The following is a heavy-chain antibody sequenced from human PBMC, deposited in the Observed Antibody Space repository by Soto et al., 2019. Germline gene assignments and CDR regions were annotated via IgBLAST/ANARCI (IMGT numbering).Heavy chain of an antibody. CDR1: GFTFSSYA. CDR3: ATVQLYSSSWYWFDP. J-gene: IGHJ5*02. V-gene: IGHV3-23*01. D-gene: IGHD6-13*01. CDR2: ISGSGGST. Sequence: EVLLLESGGGLVQSGGSLRLSCAASGFTFSSYAMTWVRQAPGKGLEWVSAISGSGGSTYYADSVKGRFTISRDNSKNTLFLQMISLRAEDTAVYYCATVQLYSSSWYWFDPWGQGTLVTVSS.